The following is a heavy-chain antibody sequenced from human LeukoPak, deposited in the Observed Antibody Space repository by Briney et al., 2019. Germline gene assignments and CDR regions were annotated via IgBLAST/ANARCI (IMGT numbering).Heavy chain of an antibody. Sequence: SSETLSLTCAVYGGSFSGYYWSWIRQPPGKGLEWIGEINHSGSTNYNPSLKSRVTISVDTSKNQFSLKLSSVTAADTAVYYCARVRAIAAAGNYVDAFDIWGQGTMVTVSS. CDR2: INHSGST. CDR1: GGSFSGYY. V-gene: IGHV4-34*01. D-gene: IGHD6-13*01. CDR3: ARVRAIAAAGNYVDAFDI. J-gene: IGHJ3*02.